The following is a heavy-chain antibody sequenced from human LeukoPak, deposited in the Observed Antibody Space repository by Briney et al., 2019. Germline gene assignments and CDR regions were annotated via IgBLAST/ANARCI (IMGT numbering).Heavy chain of an antibody. CDR2: IRYDGSNK. CDR3: AKSYDFWSGYYTDDAFDI. V-gene: IGHV3-30*02. CDR1: GFTFSSYG. Sequence: PGGSLRLSCAASGFTFSSYGMHWVRQAPGKGLEWVAFIRYDGSNKYYADSVKGRFTISRDNSKNTLYLRMNSLRAEDTAVYYCAKSYDFWSGYYTDDAFDIWGQGTVVTVSS. J-gene: IGHJ3*02. D-gene: IGHD3-3*01.